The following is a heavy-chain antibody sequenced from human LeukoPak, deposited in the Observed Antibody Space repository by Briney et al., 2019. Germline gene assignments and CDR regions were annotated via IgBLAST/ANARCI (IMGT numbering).Heavy chain of an antibody. CDR3: ARGTNYYDSSGYYDY. Sequence: GGSLRLSCAASGFTFSDYNMSWIRQAPGKGLEWVSYISSSSSYTNYADSVKGRFTISRDNAKNSLYLQMNSLRAEDTAVYYCARGTNYYDSSGYYDYWGQGTLVTVSS. CDR2: ISSSSSYT. J-gene: IGHJ4*02. D-gene: IGHD3-22*01. V-gene: IGHV3-11*05. CDR1: GFTFSDYN.